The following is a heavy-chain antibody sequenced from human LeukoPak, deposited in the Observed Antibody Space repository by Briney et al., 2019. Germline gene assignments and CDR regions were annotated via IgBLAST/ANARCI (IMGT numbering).Heavy chain of an antibody. V-gene: IGHV3-23*01. Sequence: GGSLRLSCEASGFTFSSYSMNWVRQAPGKGLEWVSTISGGGDATYYADSVKGRFTISRDNSKNTLYLQMNSLRAEDTAVYYCAKGGVRGVISWFDPWGQGTLVTVSS. CDR2: ISGGGDAT. CDR3: AKGGVRGVISWFDP. CDR1: GFTFSSYS. J-gene: IGHJ5*02. D-gene: IGHD3-10*01.